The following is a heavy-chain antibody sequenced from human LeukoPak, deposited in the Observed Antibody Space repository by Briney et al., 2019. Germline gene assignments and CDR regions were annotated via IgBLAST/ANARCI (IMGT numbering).Heavy chain of an antibody. CDR1: GYTFTSYG. D-gene: IGHD2-2*01. J-gene: IGHJ6*04. Sequence: ASVKVSCKASGYTFTSYGISWVRQAPGQGLEWMGWISAYNGNTNYAQKLQGRVTMTTDTSTSTAHMELRSLRSDDTAVYYCARTLYCSSTSCLRGNYYYYGMDVWGKGTTVTVSS. CDR2: ISAYNGNT. V-gene: IGHV1-18*04. CDR3: ARTLYCSSTSCLRGNYYYYGMDV.